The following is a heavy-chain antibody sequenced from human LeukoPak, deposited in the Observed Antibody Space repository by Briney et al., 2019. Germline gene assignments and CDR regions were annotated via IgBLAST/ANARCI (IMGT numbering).Heavy chain of an antibody. CDR3: ARWYCSRTSCYVDY. D-gene: IGHD2-2*01. Sequence: ASVKLSCNASGHTFSSNYMHWVRQAPGQGLEWMGWTSPNSGDTNYAQKFQGRVTLTRDTSISTAYMELSRLRSDDTAVYYCARWYCSRTSCYVDYWGQGTLVTVSS. CDR1: GHTFSSNY. V-gene: IGHV1-2*02. J-gene: IGHJ4*02. CDR2: TSPNSGDT.